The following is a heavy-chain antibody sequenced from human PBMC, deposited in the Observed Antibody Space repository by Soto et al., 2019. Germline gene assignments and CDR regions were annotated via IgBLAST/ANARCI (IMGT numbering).Heavy chain of an antibody. J-gene: IGHJ4*02. V-gene: IGHV1-46*03. Sequence: QVQLVQSGAEVKKPGASVKVSCKASGYTFTSYYMNWVRQAPGQGLEWLGIINPSGGYTTHAPRVLASGTLRRDTATRTVHMALGSLTSQAPAVYYCARGGGIVVVTAPYDHWGQGTLVTVSS. CDR1: GYTFTSYY. CDR2: INPSGGYT. D-gene: IGHD2-21*02. CDR3: ARGGGIVVVTAPYDH.